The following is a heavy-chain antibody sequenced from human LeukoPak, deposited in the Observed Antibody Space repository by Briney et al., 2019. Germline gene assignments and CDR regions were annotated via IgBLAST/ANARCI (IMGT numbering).Heavy chain of an antibody. J-gene: IGHJ5*02. CDR3: ARVRSRGLNYYGSGSYPFDP. CDR1: GGSFSGYY. V-gene: IGHV4-34*01. Sequence: SETLSLTCAVYGGSFSGYYWSWIRQPPGKGLEWIGEINHSGSTNYNPSLKSRVTISVDTSKNQFSLKLSSVTAADTAVYYCARVRSRGLNYYGSGSYPFDPWGQGTLVTVSS. CDR2: INHSGST. D-gene: IGHD3-10*01.